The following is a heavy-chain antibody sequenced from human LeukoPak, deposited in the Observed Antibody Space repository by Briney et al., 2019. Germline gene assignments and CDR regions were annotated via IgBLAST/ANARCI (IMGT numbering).Heavy chain of an antibody. Sequence: PGGSLRLSCAVSGFTFSSYWMHWVRQGPGKGLDWVSRITSDGSATDYANSVKGRFTISRDNAKNTLYLHMDSLRAEDTAVYYCASPSSWHTRGYFQHWGQGTLVTVSS. J-gene: IGHJ1*01. CDR3: ASPSSWHTRGYFQH. V-gene: IGHV3-74*01. D-gene: IGHD6-13*01. CDR2: ITSDGSAT. CDR1: GFTFSSYW.